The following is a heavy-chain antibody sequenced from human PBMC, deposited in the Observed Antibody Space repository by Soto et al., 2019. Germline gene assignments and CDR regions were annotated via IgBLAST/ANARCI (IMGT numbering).Heavy chain of an antibody. D-gene: IGHD3-22*01. CDR2: IHYSGST. CDR1: GGSLRCYY. V-gene: IGHV4-59*01. J-gene: IGHJ3*02. CDR3: ARDPTDSSSQYPDAFDI. Sequence: PSETLSLTCTLSGGSLRCYYWGWMRQPPWEGLELNGYIHYSGSTNYNPSLKSRVTLSVDTSKKQFSLKLSSVTAADTAVYYCARDPTDSSSQYPDAFDIWGQGTMVTVSS.